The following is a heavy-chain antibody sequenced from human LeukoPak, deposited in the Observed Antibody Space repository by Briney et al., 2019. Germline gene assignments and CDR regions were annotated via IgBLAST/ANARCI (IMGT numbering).Heavy chain of an antibody. V-gene: IGHV1-18*01. CDR3: AREIYCSSTSCYMGGDWFDP. D-gene: IGHD2-2*02. CDR2: ISAYNGNT. CDR1: GYTFTSYG. J-gene: IGHJ5*02. Sequence: ASVKVSCKASGYTFTSYGISWVRQAPGQGLEWMGWISAYNGNTNYAQKLQGRVIMTTDTSTSTAYMELRSLRSDDTAVYYCAREIYCSSTSCYMGGDWFDPWGQGTLVTVSS.